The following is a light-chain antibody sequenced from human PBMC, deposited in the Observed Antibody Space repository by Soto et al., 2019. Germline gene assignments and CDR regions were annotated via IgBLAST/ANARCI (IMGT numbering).Light chain of an antibody. Sequence: EIQMTQSNSSLSASVRYRVIITCRACQSISMYLNWYQQESGKAPKLLIYAASSLQSGVPSRFSGSGSGTDFALTISSLQPGDFATYYCQQSYSTPWTFGQGSIVDVK. CDR2: AAS. CDR3: QQSYSTPWT. V-gene: IGKV1-39*01. CDR1: QSISMY. J-gene: IGKJ1*01.